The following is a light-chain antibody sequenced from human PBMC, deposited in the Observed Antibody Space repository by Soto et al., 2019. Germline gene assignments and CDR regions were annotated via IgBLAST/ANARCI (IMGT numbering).Light chain of an antibody. J-gene: IGLJ1*01. V-gene: IGLV2-18*02. CDR2: EVS. Sequence: QSALTQPPSVSGSPGQSVTISCTGTSSDVGTYNRVSWYHQPPGAAPKLVIYEVSNRPSGVPDRFSGSKSGNTASLTISGLQAEDEADYYCSSYTSSSTYVFGSGNKLTVL. CDR3: SSYTSSSTYV. CDR1: SSDVGTYNR.